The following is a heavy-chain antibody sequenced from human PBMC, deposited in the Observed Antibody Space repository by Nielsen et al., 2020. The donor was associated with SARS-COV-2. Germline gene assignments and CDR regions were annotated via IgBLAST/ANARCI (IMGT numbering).Heavy chain of an antibody. D-gene: IGHD6-6*01. CDR3: ARDRPHAAFLDV. Sequence: SETLSLTCTVSGGSISSGSYYWSWIRQPAGKGLEWIGRIYTSGSTNYNPSLKSRVTISVDTSKNQFSLKLSSVTAADTAVYYCARDRPHAAFLDVWGQGTTVTV. CDR1: GGSISSGSYY. J-gene: IGHJ6*02. V-gene: IGHV4-61*02. CDR2: IYTSGST.